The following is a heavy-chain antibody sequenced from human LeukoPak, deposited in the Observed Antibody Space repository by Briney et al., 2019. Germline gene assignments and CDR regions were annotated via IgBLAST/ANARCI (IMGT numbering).Heavy chain of an antibody. CDR1: GFTFSTYD. Sequence: PGGSLRLSCAASGFTFSTYDMSWVRQAPGKGLEWVSVISGSGAGTNYADSVKGRFTISRDNSKNAVYLQMNSLRAEDTAVYYCAREGGTIEIGEFDYWGQGTLVTVSS. D-gene: IGHD3-16*02. CDR2: ISGSGAGT. J-gene: IGHJ4*02. V-gene: IGHV3-23*01. CDR3: AREGGTIEIGEFDY.